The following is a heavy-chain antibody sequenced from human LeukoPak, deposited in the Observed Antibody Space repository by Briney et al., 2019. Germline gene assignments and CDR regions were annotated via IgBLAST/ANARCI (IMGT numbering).Heavy chain of an antibody. CDR2: IYTSGST. D-gene: IGHD6-13*01. J-gene: IGHJ4*02. V-gene: IGHV4-4*07. CDR1: GGSISGYY. Sequence: SETLSLTCIVSGGSISGYYWSWIRQPAGKGLEWIGRIYTSGSTDYNPSLKSRVTMSVDTSKKQFSLKLSSVTAADTAVYYCARAAAAGPYYFDYWGQGTLVTVSS. CDR3: ARAAAAGPYYFDY.